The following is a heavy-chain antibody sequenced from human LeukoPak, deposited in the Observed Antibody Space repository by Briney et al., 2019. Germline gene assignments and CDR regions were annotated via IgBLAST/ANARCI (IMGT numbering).Heavy chain of an antibody. Sequence: TSETLSLTCTVPGGSISSSSYYWGWIRLPPGKGLERIGSIYYSGSTYYNPSLKSRVTISVDTSKNQYSLKLSSVTAADTAVYYCARSASGSGIGYFDYWGQGTLVTVSS. V-gene: IGHV4-39*01. CDR2: IYYSGST. CDR1: GGSISSSSYY. CDR3: ARSASGSGIGYFDY. J-gene: IGHJ4*02. D-gene: IGHD1-1*01.